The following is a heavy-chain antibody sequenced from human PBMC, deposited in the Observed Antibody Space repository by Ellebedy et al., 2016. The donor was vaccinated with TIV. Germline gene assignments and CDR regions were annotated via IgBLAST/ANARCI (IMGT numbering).Heavy chain of an antibody. CDR1: GYTFTSYA. Sequence: AASVKVSCKASGYTFTSYAMHWVRQAPGQRLEWMGWINAGNGNTKYSQKFQGRVTITRDTSASTAYMELRSLRSEDTAVYYWASSPIVAGSRCDYWGQGTLVTVSS. CDR2: INAGNGNT. D-gene: IGHD6-25*01. CDR3: ASSPIVAGSRCDY. V-gene: IGHV1-3*01. J-gene: IGHJ4*02.